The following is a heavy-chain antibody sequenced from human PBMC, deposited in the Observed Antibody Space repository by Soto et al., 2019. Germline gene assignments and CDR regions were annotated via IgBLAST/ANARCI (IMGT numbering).Heavy chain of an antibody. V-gene: IGHV5-51*01. CDR2: IYPGDSDT. J-gene: IGHJ4*02. CDR3: ARTDGYEMEY. CDR1: GYKFVSYW. D-gene: IGHD5-12*01. Sequence: EAVKISCEGCGYKFVSYWSGSVRQMPGKGLEWMGIIYPGDSDTRYSPSFQGQVTISADKSITTVYLQWSSLKASDTAMYYCARTDGYEMEYWGQGTLVTVFS.